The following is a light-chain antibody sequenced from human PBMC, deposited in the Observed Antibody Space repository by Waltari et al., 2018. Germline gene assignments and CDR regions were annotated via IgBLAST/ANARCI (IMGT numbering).Light chain of an antibody. CDR1: SRDVGSYTL. J-gene: IGLJ3*02. CDR2: DNS. CDR3: CSFAGSRTWV. V-gene: IGLV2-23*01. Sequence: QSALTQPASVSGSPGQSFTISCTGTSRDVGSYTLFSWYQQAPGSAPKLLIYDNSRRPSDISHRFSGSKSGNTASLTISGLQAEDEADYYCCSFAGSRTWVFGGGTKLTVL.